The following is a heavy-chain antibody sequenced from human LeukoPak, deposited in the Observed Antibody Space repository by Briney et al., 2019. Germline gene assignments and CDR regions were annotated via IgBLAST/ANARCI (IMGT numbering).Heavy chain of an antibody. Sequence: SETLSLTCAVYGGSFSGYYWSWIRQPPGKGLEWIGEINRSGSTNYNPSLKSRVTISVDTSKNQFSLKLSSVTAADTAVYYCAREAAQTRYDYVWGSYPLPYYFDYWGQGTLVTVSS. CDR2: INRSGST. D-gene: IGHD3-16*02. CDR1: GGSFSGYY. CDR3: AREAAQTRYDYVWGSYPLPYYFDY. J-gene: IGHJ4*02. V-gene: IGHV4-34*01.